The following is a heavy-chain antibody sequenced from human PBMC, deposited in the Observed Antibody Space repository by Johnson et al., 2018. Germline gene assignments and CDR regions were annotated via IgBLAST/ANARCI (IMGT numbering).Heavy chain of an antibody. CDR2: INHSGST. Sequence: QVQLQQWGAGLLKPSETLSLTCAVYGGSFSGYYWSWIRQPPGKGLEWIGEINHSGSTNSNPSLKSRVTISVDTSKNQFSLKVSPVTAADTAVYYGARLVVGATDAFDIWGQGTTVNVSS. CDR1: GGSFSGYY. D-gene: IGHD1-26*01. J-gene: IGHJ3*02. CDR3: ARLVVGATDAFDI. V-gene: IGHV4-34*01.